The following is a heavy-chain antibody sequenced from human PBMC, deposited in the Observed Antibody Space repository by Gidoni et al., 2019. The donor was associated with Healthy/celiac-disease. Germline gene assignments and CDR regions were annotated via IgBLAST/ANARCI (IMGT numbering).Heavy chain of an antibody. V-gene: IGHV4-34*01. CDR3: ARAYDSSGYPDY. D-gene: IGHD3-22*01. J-gene: IGHJ4*02. CDR1: GGSFSGYY. Sequence: QVQLQQWGAGLLKPSETLSLTCAVYGGSFSGYYWGWIRQPPGKGLEWIGEINHSGSTNYNPSLKSRVTISVDTSKNQFSLKLSSVTAADTAVYYCARAYDSSGYPDYWGQGTLVTVSS. CDR2: INHSGST.